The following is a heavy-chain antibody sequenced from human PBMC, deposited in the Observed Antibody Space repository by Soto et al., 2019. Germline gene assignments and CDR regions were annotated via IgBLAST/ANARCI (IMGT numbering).Heavy chain of an antibody. D-gene: IGHD3-3*01. Sequence: QVQLVESGGGVVQPGRSLRLSCAASGFTFSRYGMHWVRQAPGKGLEWVAVISYDGSNKYYADSVMGRFTISRDNSKNTLYLQMNSLRAEDTAVYYCAKNRLRFLDTCYMDVWGKGTTVTVSS. CDR1: GFTFSRYG. CDR2: ISYDGSNK. V-gene: IGHV3-30*18. J-gene: IGHJ6*03. CDR3: AKNRLRFLDTCYMDV.